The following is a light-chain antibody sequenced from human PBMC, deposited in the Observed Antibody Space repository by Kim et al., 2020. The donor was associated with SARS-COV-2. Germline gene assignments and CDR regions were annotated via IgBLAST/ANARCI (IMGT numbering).Light chain of an antibody. V-gene: IGKV3-11*01. CDR2: DTS. CDR1: QTVSHY. J-gene: IGKJ4*01. CDR3: QQRGKWPLT. Sequence: LSPGEGATLSCRASQTVSHYLAWYQQKPGQPPRLLIYDTSNRATGMPARFSGSGSGTDFTLTMSSLGPEDFAVYYCQQRGKWPLTFGGGTKVDIK.